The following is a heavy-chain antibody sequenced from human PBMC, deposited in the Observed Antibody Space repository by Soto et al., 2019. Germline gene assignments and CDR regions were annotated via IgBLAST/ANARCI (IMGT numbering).Heavy chain of an antibody. CDR1: GYSFATYG. CDR3: ARREMSTIGLDY. Sequence: GESLKISCKGSGYSFATYGIAWVRQMPGKGLEWMGIIYPGDSDTRYSPSFQGQVTISADKSISTAYLQWSSLKASDTAMYYCARREMSTIGLDYWGQGTLVTVSS. CDR2: IYPGDSDT. V-gene: IGHV5-51*01. J-gene: IGHJ4*02. D-gene: IGHD1-1*01.